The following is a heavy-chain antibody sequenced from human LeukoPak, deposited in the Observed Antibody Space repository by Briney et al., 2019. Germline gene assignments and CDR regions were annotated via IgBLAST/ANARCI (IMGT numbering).Heavy chain of an antibody. V-gene: IGHV1-46*01. CDR3: ARAPTYVAYHYYMDV. J-gene: IGHJ6*03. D-gene: IGHD3-10*02. Sequence: ASVTVSCKASGYTFTSYYMHWVRQAPGQGLEWMGVINPSGGSTTYAQKFQGRVTMTRDMSTSTVYMELSSLRSEDTAVYYCARAPTYVAYHYYMDVWGKGTTVTVSS. CDR2: INPSGGST. CDR1: GYTFTSYY.